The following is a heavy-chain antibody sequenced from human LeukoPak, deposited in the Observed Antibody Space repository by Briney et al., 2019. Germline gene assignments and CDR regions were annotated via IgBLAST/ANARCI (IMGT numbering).Heavy chain of an antibody. CDR1: GGSISSSSYY. Sequence: PSETLSLTCTVSGGSISSSSYYWGWIRQPPGKGLEWIGSIDYIGSTFYNPSLERRVTISVDTSKNQFSLKPSSVTAADTTVYYCARTYYYDSSGPYYWGQGTLVTVSS. CDR2: IDYIGST. J-gene: IGHJ4*02. D-gene: IGHD3-22*01. V-gene: IGHV4-39*07. CDR3: ARTYYYDSSGPYY.